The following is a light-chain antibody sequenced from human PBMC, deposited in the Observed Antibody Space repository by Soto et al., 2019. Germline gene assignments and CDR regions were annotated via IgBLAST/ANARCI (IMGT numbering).Light chain of an antibody. CDR1: QSVRSH. Sequence: EIVLTQCPATLSLSPGERPPLSCRASQSVRSHLACYQQKPGQAPRLLIFDASNRATGIPARFSGSGSGTDFTLTISSLEPEDFAVYYCQQRSNWPRTFGQGTKVDI. CDR3: QQRSNWPRT. CDR2: DAS. J-gene: IGKJ1*01. V-gene: IGKV3-11*01.